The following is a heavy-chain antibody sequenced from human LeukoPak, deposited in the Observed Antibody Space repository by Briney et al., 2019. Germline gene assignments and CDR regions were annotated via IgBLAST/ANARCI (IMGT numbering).Heavy chain of an antibody. D-gene: IGHD5-18*01. CDR1: GFTFSNYA. Sequence: GGSLRLSCSASGFTFSNYAMSWVRQAPGKGLEWVANIKQDGSEKYYVDSVKGRFTISRDNAKNSLYLQMNSLRAEDTAVYYCTREFTAMVTGDAFDIWGQGTMVTVSS. CDR2: IKQDGSEK. J-gene: IGHJ3*02. CDR3: TREFTAMVTGDAFDI. V-gene: IGHV3-7*01.